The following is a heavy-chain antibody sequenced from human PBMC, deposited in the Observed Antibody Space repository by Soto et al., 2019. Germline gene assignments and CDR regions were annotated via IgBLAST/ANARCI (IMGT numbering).Heavy chain of an antibody. CDR2: IGGTGVTT. CDR1: GFTFSSYA. V-gene: IGHV3-23*01. Sequence: EVQLLESGGGLVQPGGSLRLSCAASGFTFSSYAMIWVRQAPGKGLEWVSSIGGTGVTTYYADSVKGRFTISRDNSKNTLSLQMNSLRAEATAVYYCAKVYFAELSFFDYWGQGALVTVSS. CDR3: AKVYFAELSFFDY. D-gene: IGHD3-16*02. J-gene: IGHJ4*02.